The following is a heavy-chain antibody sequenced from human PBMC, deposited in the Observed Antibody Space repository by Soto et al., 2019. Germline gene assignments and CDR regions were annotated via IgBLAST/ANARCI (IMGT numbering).Heavy chain of an antibody. Sequence: QVHLVQSGAEVKKPGASVRVSCKASGYSFTGNSMHWVRQAPGQGLEWMGWINPNNGGTNYAQRIRGWVDMTRHTSVSTAYEDLTRQKADNTAVYYCAIQHCGVVYWGQGTLVTVSS. D-gene: IGHD2-21*01. CDR2: INPNNGGT. V-gene: IGHV1-2*04. J-gene: IGHJ4*02. CDR1: GYSFTGNS. CDR3: AIQHCGVVY.